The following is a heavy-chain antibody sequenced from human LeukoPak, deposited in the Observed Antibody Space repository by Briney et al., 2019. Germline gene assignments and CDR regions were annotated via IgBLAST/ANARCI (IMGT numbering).Heavy chain of an antibody. CDR2: IHTSGSN. V-gene: IGHV4-4*09. CDR3: ARVLVSRSSWYSINYYYYYMDV. CDR1: GVSISPYY. D-gene: IGHD6-13*01. J-gene: IGHJ6*03. Sequence: SETLSLTCAVSGVSISPYYWAWIRQPPGKGLEWIGYIHTSGSNNQYPSLKSRVTISVDKSKNHFSLRLTSVTAADTAVYYCARVLVSRSSWYSINYYYYYMDVWGKGTTVTVSS.